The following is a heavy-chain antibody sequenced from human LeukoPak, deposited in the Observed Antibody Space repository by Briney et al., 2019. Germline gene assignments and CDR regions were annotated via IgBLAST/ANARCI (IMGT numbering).Heavy chain of an antibody. V-gene: IGHV4-39*07. CDR3: ARDAGSNGGNHY. D-gene: IGHD2-15*01. J-gene: IGHJ4*02. Sequence: TSETLSLTCTVSGGSISSYYWSWIRQPPGKGLEWIGSIYYSGSTYYNPSLKSRVTISVDTSKNQFSLKLSSVTAADTAVYYCARDAGSNGGNHYWGQGTLVTVSS. CDR1: GGSISSYY. CDR2: IYYSGST.